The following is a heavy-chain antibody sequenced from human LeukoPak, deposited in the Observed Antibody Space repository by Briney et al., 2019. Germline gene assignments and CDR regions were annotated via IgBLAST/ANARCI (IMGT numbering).Heavy chain of an antibody. CDR2: IIPIIGIV. CDR3: ARVPSGYTPNANYYYYGMDV. V-gene: IGHV1-69*04. Sequence: GASVKVSCKASGGTFSRSAISWVRQAPGQGLEWMGRIIPIIGIVNYAQKFQGRVTITADKSTSTAYMELSSLRSEDTAVYYCARVPSGYTPNANYYYYGMDVWGQGTTVTVSS. D-gene: IGHD5-12*01. CDR1: GGTFSRSA. J-gene: IGHJ6*02.